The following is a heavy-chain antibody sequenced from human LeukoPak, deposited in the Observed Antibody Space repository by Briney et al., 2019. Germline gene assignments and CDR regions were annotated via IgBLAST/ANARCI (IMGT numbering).Heavy chain of an antibody. CDR2: IYTSGST. CDR1: GGSISSGSYY. V-gene: IGHV4-61*02. CDR3: ASSSSGYSY. Sequence: SQTLSLTCTVSGGSISSGSYYWSRIRQPAGKGLEWIGRIYTSGSTNYNPSLKSRVTISVDTSRNQFSLKLSSVTAADTAVYYCASSSSGYSYWGQGTLVTVSS. D-gene: IGHD3-22*01. J-gene: IGHJ4*02.